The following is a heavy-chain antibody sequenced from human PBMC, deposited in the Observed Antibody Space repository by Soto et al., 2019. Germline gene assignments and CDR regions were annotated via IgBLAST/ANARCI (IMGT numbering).Heavy chain of an antibody. J-gene: IGHJ5*01. Sequence: SETLSLTCTVSGVSIHNSHSFWAWIRQPPGKGLQFIASVYHNGGAHYNSSLKSRVTISVDTANNQVSLRMRSLTAADTAFYYCGRVVEGATRHTDPDSWGQGILVTV. D-gene: IGHD2-21*01. CDR3: GRVVEGATRHTDPDS. V-gene: IGHV4-39*01. CDR1: GVSIHNSHSF. CDR2: VYHNGGA.